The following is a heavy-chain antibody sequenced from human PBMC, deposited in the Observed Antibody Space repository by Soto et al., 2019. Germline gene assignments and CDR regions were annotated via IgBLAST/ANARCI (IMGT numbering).Heavy chain of an antibody. CDR3: ARDRRVGLLESTYYYYYYGMDV. Sequence: ASVRVSCKASGYTFTSYGLRWVRQAPGQGLEWMGWISAYNGNTNNAQKLQGRVTMTTDTSTSTAYMELRSLRSDDTAVYYCARDRRVGLLESTYYYYYYGMDVWGQGTTVTVSS. CDR1: GYTFTSYG. V-gene: IGHV1-18*04. CDR2: ISAYNGNT. D-gene: IGHD3-3*01. J-gene: IGHJ6*02.